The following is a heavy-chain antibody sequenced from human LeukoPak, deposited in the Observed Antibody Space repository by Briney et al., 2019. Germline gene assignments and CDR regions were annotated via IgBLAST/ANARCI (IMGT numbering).Heavy chain of an antibody. CDR1: KFTFRSYG. D-gene: IGHD2-21*01. CDR2: IRYDGSSK. J-gene: IGHJ4*02. Sequence: GGSLRLSCATSKFTFRSYGLHWVRQAPGKGLEWVAFIRYDGSSKYYGDSVKGRFTISRDNSKSTLYLQMSNLRTEDTAVYYCAKEGPAVCGGDCYFGLDYWGQGTLVTVSS. CDR3: AKEGPAVCGGDCYFGLDY. V-gene: IGHV3-30*02.